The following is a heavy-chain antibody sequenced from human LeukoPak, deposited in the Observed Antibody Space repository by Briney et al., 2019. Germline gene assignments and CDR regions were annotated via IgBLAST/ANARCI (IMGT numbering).Heavy chain of an antibody. CDR1: GGSINTYY. D-gene: IGHD2/OR15-2a*01. Sequence: SETLSLTCTVSGGSINTYYLNWIRQPPGKGLEWIGYIYDNGNTDYNPSLKSRVTISVETSKNQFSLRLSSVTAADTAVYYCARELLWEPDRGAFDIWGQGTMVTVSP. CDR3: ARELLWEPDRGAFDI. V-gene: IGHV4-59*01. J-gene: IGHJ3*02. CDR2: IYDNGNT.